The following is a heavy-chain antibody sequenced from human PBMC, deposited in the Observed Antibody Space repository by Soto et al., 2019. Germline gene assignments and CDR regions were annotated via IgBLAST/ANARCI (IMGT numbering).Heavy chain of an antibody. Sequence: QVQLQESGPGLVKPSETLSLTCTVSGGSISGNYWSWIRQPPGKGLEWIGYIYYSGSTNYNPSLKSRVTISVDTYKNQFSLKLSSATAADTAVYYCARHSTGSYYGYWGQGTLVTVSS. D-gene: IGHD1-26*01. J-gene: IGHJ4*02. CDR3: ARHSTGSYYGY. V-gene: IGHV4-59*08. CDR1: GGSISGNY. CDR2: IYYSGST.